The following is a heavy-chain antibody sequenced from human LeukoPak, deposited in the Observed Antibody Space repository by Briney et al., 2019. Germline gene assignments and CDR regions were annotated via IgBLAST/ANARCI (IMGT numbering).Heavy chain of an antibody. CDR3: AREYYYDSSGYPRRYFDY. CDR2: IYYSGST. D-gene: IGHD3-22*01. V-gene: IGHV4-30-4*01. Sequence: SETLSLTCTVSGGSISSGDYYWSWIRQPPGKGLEWIGYIYYSGSTYYNPSLKSRVTISVDTSKNQFSLKLSSVTAADTAVYYCAREYYYDSSGYPRRYFDYWGQGTLVTVSS. J-gene: IGHJ4*02. CDR1: GGSISSGDYY.